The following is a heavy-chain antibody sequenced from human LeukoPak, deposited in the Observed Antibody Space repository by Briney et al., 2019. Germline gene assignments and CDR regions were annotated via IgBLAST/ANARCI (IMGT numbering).Heavy chain of an antibody. Sequence: PSETLSFNCTVSGGSISSSSYYWGWIRQPPGKGLEWIGSIYYRGSTYYNPSLKSRVTISVDTSKNQFSLKLSSVTAADTAVYYCARRSIGTYYYDSSGYAIPFFADYWGQGTLVTVSS. CDR1: GGSISSSSYY. CDR2: IYYRGST. J-gene: IGHJ4*02. D-gene: IGHD3-22*01. CDR3: ARRSIGTYYYDSSGYAIPFFADY. V-gene: IGHV4-39*01.